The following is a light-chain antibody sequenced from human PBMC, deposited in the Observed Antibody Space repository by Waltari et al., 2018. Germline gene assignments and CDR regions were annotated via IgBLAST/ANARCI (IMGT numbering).Light chain of an antibody. J-gene: IGLJ2*01. CDR3: FSYAGSFTLV. Sequence: QAALTQPASVSGSAGQSVTISCTGTRGDIGTYKLVSWYQQHPGKAPKLKIYEDNKRPFCVSPRFSASKSGNTVSLAISGLQAVDEADYHCFSYAGSFTLVFGGGTKVT. CDR1: RGDIGTYKL. CDR2: EDN. V-gene: IGLV2-23*01.